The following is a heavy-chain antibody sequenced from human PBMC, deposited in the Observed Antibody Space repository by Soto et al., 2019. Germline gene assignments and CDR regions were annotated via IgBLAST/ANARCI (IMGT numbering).Heavy chain of an antibody. CDR1: GYTFTGDY. J-gene: IGHJ4*02. D-gene: IGHD1-26*01. Sequence: QVQLVQSGAEVKKPGASVKVSCKASGYTFTGDYMHWVRQAPGQGLEWMGWINPNSGCTNYAQKFQGWVTMTRDTSISTAYMELSRLRSDDTAVYYCERGLSIVGASYFDYWGQGTLVTVSS. V-gene: IGHV1-2*04. CDR3: ERGLSIVGASYFDY. CDR2: INPNSGCT.